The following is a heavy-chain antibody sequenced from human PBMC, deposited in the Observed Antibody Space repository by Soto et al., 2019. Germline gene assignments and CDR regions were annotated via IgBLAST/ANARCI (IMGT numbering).Heavy chain of an antibody. CDR2: INHSGST. CDR3: ARVSLGIAAAGTISFGFDY. J-gene: IGHJ4*02. D-gene: IGHD6-13*01. Sequence: NPSETLSLTCAVYGGSFSGYYWSWIRQPPGKGLEWIGEINHSGSTNYNPSLKSRVTISVDTSKNQFSLKLSSVTAADTAVYYCARVSLGIAAAGTISFGFDYWGQGTLVTVSS. V-gene: IGHV4-34*01. CDR1: GGSFSGYY.